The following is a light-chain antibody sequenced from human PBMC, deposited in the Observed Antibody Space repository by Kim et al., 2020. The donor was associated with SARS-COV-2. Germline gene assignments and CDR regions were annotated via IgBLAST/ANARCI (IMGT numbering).Light chain of an antibody. Sequence: ASLGDRARITCRASQSIHKWLAWYQQKPGPAPKLLIYDATDLPAGVPSRFTGTGSGTAFSLTIGSPQPDDFATYYCQQYNTSLRTFGQGTTV. V-gene: IGKV1-5*01. J-gene: IGKJ1*01. CDR2: DAT. CDR3: QQYNTSLRT. CDR1: QSIHKW.